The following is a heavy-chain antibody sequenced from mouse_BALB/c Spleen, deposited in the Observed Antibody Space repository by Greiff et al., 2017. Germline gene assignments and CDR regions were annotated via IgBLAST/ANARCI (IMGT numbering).Heavy chain of an antibody. CDR3: ARDYGISLAWFAY. V-gene: IGHV1-14*01. Sequence: EVQLQQSGPELVKPGASVKMSCKASGYTFTSYVMHWVQQKPGQGLEWIGYINPYNDGTKYNEKFKGKATLTSDKSSSTAYMQLSSLTSEDSAVYYCARDYGISLAWFAYWGQGTLVTVSA. CDR1: GYTFTSYV. CDR2: INPYNDGT. J-gene: IGHJ3*01. D-gene: IGHD1-1*01.